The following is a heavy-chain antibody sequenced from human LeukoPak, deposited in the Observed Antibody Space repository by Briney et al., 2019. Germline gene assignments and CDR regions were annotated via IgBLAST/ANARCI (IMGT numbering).Heavy chain of an antibody. Sequence: ASVKVSCKASGGTFSSYAISWVRQAPGQGLEWMGRIIPILGIANYAQKFQGRVTITADKSTSTAYMELSSLRSEDTAVYYCARDPDYDFRSEGINYFDYWGQGTLVTVSS. V-gene: IGHV1-69*04. CDR1: GGTFSSYA. CDR3: ARDPDYDFRSEGINYFDY. J-gene: IGHJ4*02. D-gene: IGHD3-3*01. CDR2: IIPILGIA.